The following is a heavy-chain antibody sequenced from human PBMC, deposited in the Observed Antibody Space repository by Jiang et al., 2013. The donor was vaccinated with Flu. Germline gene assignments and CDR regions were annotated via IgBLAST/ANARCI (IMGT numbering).Heavy chain of an antibody. Sequence: LVQPGGSLKLSCAASGFTFGDCASELGPPGSREGAGVGRNYQWQWYWPRLRRLREGRFTISRDHSKNTVYLHMNNLRAEDTAVYFCAKAPRGFGWSFEYNFDHWGRGALVSVSS. J-gene: IGHJ4*02. CDR3: AKAPRGFGWSFEYNFDH. CDR1: GFTFGDCA. V-gene: IGHV3-23*01. CDR2: QWQWYWP. D-gene: IGHD3-9*01.